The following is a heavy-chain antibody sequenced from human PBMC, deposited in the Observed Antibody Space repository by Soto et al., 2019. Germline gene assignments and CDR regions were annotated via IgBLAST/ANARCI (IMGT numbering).Heavy chain of an antibody. Sequence: QLQLQESGPGLVKPSETLSLTCTVSGGSISSSSYYWGWIRQPPGKGLEWIRSIYYSGSTYYNPSLKSRVTISVDTSKNQFSLKLSSVTAADTAVYYCARQRDSGWAPDVFDYWGQGTLVTVSS. V-gene: IGHV4-39*01. J-gene: IGHJ4*02. CDR1: GGSISSSSYY. CDR2: IYYSGST. CDR3: ARQRDSGWAPDVFDY. D-gene: IGHD6-19*01.